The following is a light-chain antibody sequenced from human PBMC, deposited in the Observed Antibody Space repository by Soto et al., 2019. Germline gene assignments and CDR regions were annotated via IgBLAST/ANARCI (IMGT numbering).Light chain of an antibody. V-gene: IGKV1-5*01. CDR1: QSISSW. CDR3: QQYNSYSTWT. CDR2: DAS. J-gene: IGKJ1*01. Sequence: DIQMTQSPSTLSASVGDRVTITCRASQSISSWLAWYQQKPGKAPKLLIYDASSLESGVPSRFSGSGSGTEFPLTISSLQPDDFVTYYCQQYNSYSTWTFGQGTKVEIK.